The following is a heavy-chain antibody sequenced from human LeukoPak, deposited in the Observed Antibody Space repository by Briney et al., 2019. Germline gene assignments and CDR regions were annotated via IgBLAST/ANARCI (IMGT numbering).Heavy chain of an antibody. D-gene: IGHD1-26*01. J-gene: IGHJ4*02. CDR1: GGTISSYY. CDR2: SYYSGST. Sequence: PSETLSLTCTVSGGTISSYYWSWIRQPPGKGLEWIGYSYYSGSTNYNPSLKSRVTISVDTSKNQFSLKLSSVTAADTAVYYCACGSYEAFDHWGQGTLVTVSS. CDR3: ACGSYEAFDH. V-gene: IGHV4-59*08.